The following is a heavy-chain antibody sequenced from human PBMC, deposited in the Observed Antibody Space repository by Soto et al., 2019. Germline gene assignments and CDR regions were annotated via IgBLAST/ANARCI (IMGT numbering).Heavy chain of an antibody. CDR3: ALGYCSGGSCHDAFDI. J-gene: IGHJ3*02. Sequence: ASVKVSCKASGGTFSSYAFSWVRQAPGQGLEWMGGIIPIFGRANYAQKFQGRVTITADESTSTAYMELSSLRSEDTAVYYCALGYCSGGSCHDAFDIWGQGTMVTVSS. CDR1: GGTFSSYA. V-gene: IGHV1-69*13. D-gene: IGHD2-15*01. CDR2: IIPIFGRA.